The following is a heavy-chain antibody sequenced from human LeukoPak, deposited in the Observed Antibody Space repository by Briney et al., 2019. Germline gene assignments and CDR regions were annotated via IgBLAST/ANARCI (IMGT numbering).Heavy chain of an antibody. Sequence: GGSLRLSCAASGFTFSRYSMNWVRQAPGEGLEWVSSISSSSTYIYYADSVKGRFTISRDNAKNSLYLQMNSLRAEDTAVYYCARGEHSSFDYWGQGTLVTVSS. V-gene: IGHV3-21*01. CDR3: ARGEHSSFDY. CDR2: ISSSSTYI. J-gene: IGHJ4*02. D-gene: IGHD6-6*01. CDR1: GFTFSRYS.